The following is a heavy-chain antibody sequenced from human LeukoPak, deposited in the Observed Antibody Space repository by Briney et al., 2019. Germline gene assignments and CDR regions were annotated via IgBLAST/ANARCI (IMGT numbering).Heavy chain of an antibody. V-gene: IGHV1-69*01. Sequence: SVTVSCKASGGTFISYAISWVRQAPGQGLEWMGGIIPIFGTANYAQKFQGRVTITADESTTTAYMELGSLSSDDTAVYYCAHILTGYYMDYWGQGTLVTVSS. D-gene: IGHD3-9*01. CDR2: IIPIFGTA. CDR1: GGTFISYA. J-gene: IGHJ4*02. CDR3: AHILTGYYMDY.